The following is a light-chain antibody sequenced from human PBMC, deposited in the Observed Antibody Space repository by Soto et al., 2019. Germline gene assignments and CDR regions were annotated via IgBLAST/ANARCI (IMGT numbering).Light chain of an antibody. V-gene: IGKV3-20*01. CDR2: GAT. Sequence: EIVLTQSPGTLSLSPGERATLSCRVSQSVRRNYLAWYRQKPGQAPRLLIYGATSRATGIPDRFSGSGSGTDFTLTISRLEPEGFAVYYCQQYDSTPLYTFGQGTKLEIK. CDR3: QQYDSTPLYT. CDR1: QSVRRNY. J-gene: IGKJ2*01.